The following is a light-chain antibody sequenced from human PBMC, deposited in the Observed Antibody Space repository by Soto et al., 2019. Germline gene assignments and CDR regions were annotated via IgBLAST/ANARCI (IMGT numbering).Light chain of an antibody. CDR3: QEYSKWPLFT. Sequence: EIVVTQSPGILSVSPGDRATLSCRASQSVGRNLAWYQQKRGQAPTLLIYAASTRATGIPARFTGSGSGTDFTLTISSQQSEDFAVYYCQEYSKWPLFTFGPGTRVDIK. CDR1: QSVGRN. CDR2: AAS. J-gene: IGKJ3*01. V-gene: IGKV3-15*01.